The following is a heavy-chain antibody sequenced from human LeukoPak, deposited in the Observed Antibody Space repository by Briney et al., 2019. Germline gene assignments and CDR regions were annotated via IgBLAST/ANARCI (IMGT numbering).Heavy chain of an antibody. Sequence: PSKTLSLTCAVYGGSFSGYYWSWIRQPPGKGLEWIGEINHSGSTNYNPSLKSRVTISVDTSKNQFSLKLSSVTAADTAVYYCARGEKWWSYFDYWGQGTLVTVSS. V-gene: IGHV4-34*01. D-gene: IGHD2-15*01. CDR2: INHSGST. CDR3: ARGEKWWSYFDY. CDR1: GGSFSGYY. J-gene: IGHJ4*02.